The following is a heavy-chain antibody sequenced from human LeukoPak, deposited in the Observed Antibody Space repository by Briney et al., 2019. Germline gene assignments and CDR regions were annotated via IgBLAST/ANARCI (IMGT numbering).Heavy chain of an antibody. Sequence: GESLKISCKGSGYSFTSYWIGWVRQMPGKGLEWMGIIYPGDSDTRYSPSFQGQVTISADKSISTAYLQWSSLKASDTAMYYCARLLGNLGYCSGGGCYFSPWGQGTLVTVSS. D-gene: IGHD2-15*01. J-gene: IGHJ5*02. CDR1: GYSFTSYW. V-gene: IGHV5-51*01. CDR3: ARLLGNLGYCSGGGCYFSP. CDR2: IYPGDSDT.